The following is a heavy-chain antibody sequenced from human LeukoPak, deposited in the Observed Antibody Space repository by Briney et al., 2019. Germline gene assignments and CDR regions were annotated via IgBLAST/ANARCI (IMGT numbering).Heavy chain of an antibody. D-gene: IGHD3-10*01. J-gene: IGHJ4*02. V-gene: IGHV3-30*02. CDR3: AKGQGSGSYYNGYDY. CDR2: IRYDGSNK. CDR1: GFTFSSYG. Sequence: PGGSLRLSCAASGFTFSSYGMRWVRQAPGKGLEWVAFIRYDGSNKYYADSVKGRFTISRDNSKSTLYLQMNSLRAEDTAVYYCAKGQGSGSYYNGYDYWGQGILVTVSS.